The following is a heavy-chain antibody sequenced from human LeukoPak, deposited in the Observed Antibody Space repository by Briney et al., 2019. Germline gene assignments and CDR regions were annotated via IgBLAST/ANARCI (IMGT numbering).Heavy chain of an antibody. CDR1: GGSISSSSYY. CDR3: AREDTAMVTTRYFDY. Sequence: SETLSLTCTVSGGSISSSSYYWGWIRQPPGKGLEWLGSIYYSGSTYYNPSLKSRVTISVDTSKNQFSLKLSSVTAADTAVYYCAREDTAMVTTRYFDYWGQGTLVTVSS. CDR2: IYYSGST. J-gene: IGHJ4*02. D-gene: IGHD5-18*01. V-gene: IGHV4-39*07.